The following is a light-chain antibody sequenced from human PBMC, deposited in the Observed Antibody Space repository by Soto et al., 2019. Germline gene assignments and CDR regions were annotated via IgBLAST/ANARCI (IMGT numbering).Light chain of an antibody. Sequence: QSALTQPPSASGSPGQSVTISCTGTFSDVGAYNFVSWYQQHPGKAPKLMIHEVNKRPSGVPDRFSGSTSGNTASLTVSGLQADDEADYYCSSYAGRKEVFGTGTKLTVL. CDR3: SSYAGRKEV. V-gene: IGLV2-8*01. J-gene: IGLJ1*01. CDR2: EVN. CDR1: FSDVGAYNF.